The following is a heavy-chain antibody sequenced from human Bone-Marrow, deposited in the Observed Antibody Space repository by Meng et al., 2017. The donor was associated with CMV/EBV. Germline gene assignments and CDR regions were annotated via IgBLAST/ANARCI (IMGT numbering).Heavy chain of an antibody. V-gene: IGHV4-59*01. CDR2: IYYSGST. Sequence: SEPLSLTCTVSGGSISSYYWSWIRQPPGKGLEWIGYIYYSGSTNYNPSLKSRVTISVDTSKNQFSLKLSSVTAADTAVYYCARDRGLGPPLYYAFDIWGQGTMVTVSS. CDR1: GGSISSYY. CDR3: ARDRGLGPPLYYAFDI. D-gene: IGHD3-10*01. J-gene: IGHJ3*02.